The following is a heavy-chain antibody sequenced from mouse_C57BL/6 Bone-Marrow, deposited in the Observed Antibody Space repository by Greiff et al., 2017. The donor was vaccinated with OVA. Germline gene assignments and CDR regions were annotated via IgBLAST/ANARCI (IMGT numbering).Heavy chain of an antibody. J-gene: IGHJ1*03. Sequence: QVHVKQPGAELVMPGASVKLSCKASGYTFTSYWMHWVKQRPGQGLEWIGEIDPSDSYTNYNQKFKGKSTLTVDKSSSTAYMQLSSLTSEDSAVYYCARPYYGSSSHWYFDVWGTGTTVTVSS. CDR3: ARPYYGSSSHWYFDV. CDR1: GYTFTSYW. V-gene: IGHV1-69*01. CDR2: IDPSDSYT. D-gene: IGHD1-1*01.